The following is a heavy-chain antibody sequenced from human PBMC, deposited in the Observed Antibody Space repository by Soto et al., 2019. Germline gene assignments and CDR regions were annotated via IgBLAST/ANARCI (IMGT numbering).Heavy chain of an antibody. V-gene: IGHV3-23*01. CDR2: ISGSGGST. Sequence: EVQLLESGGGLVQPGGSLRLSCAASGFTFSSYAMSWVRQAPGKGLEWVSAISGSGGSTYYADSVKGRFTISRDNSKNTLYLQMNSLRAEDTAVYYCAKADIVVVVAATLLDYWGQGTLVTVSS. D-gene: IGHD2-15*01. CDR3: AKADIVVVVAATLLDY. CDR1: GFTFSSYA. J-gene: IGHJ4*02.